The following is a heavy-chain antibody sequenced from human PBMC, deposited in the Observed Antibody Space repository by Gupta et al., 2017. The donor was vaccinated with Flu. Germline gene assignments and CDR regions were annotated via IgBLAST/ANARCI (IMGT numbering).Heavy chain of an antibody. D-gene: IGHD3-10*01. CDR2: IWYDGSNK. CDR1: GFTFSSYG. CDR3: ARDAETILLWFGESPSYFDY. V-gene: IGHV3-33*01. Sequence: QVQLVESGGGVVQPGRSLRLSWAASGFTFSSYGMHWVRQAPGKGLEWVAVIWYDGSNKYYADSVKGRFTISRDNSKNTLYLQMNSLRAEDTAVYYCARDAETILLWFGESPSYFDYWGQGTLVTVSS. J-gene: IGHJ4*02.